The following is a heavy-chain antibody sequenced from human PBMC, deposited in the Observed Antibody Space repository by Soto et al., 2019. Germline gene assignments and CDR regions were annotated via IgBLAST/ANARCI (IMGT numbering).Heavy chain of an antibody. Sequence: GSLRLSCAVSGFSFSVYAMNWVRQAPGKGLEWVSSISGLGGSIYYADSVKGRFTISRDNSKKTLYLQMTSLRAEDTAVYYCAKDQHTAMVYYYGMDVWGPGTTVTVSS. J-gene: IGHJ6*01. CDR3: AKDQHTAMVYYYGMDV. CDR1: GFSFSVYA. V-gene: IGHV3-23*01. D-gene: IGHD5-18*01. CDR2: ISGLGGSI.